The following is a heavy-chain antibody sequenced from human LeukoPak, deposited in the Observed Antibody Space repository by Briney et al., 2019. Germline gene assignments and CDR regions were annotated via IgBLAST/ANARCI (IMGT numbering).Heavy chain of an antibody. J-gene: IGHJ4*02. V-gene: IGHV1-3*03. Sequence: GASVKVSCKASRYTFTSYAMHWVRQAPGQRLEWMGWINAGNGNTKYSQEFQGRVTITRDTSASTAYMELSSLRSEDMAVYYCARASEYYDFWSGYSTHFDYWGQGTLVTVSS. D-gene: IGHD3-3*01. CDR1: RYTFTSYA. CDR2: INAGNGNT. CDR3: ARASEYYDFWSGYSTHFDY.